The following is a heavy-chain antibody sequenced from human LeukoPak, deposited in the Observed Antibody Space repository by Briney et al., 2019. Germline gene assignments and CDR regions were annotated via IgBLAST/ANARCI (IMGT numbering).Heavy chain of an antibody. CDR3: ARGPLIGGSKSWFDP. CDR1: VFTFRSYW. V-gene: IGHV3-74*03. J-gene: IGHJ5*02. D-gene: IGHD7-27*01. CDR2: VNSDGSRT. Sequence: PGVTLRLSCAASVFTFRSYWLHCVPDARGRGLVCGSRVNSDGSRTTYADSVKGRFTISRDHAQNTLFLQMNSLRADDTAVYYCARGPLIGGSKSWFDPWGQGTLVTVSS.